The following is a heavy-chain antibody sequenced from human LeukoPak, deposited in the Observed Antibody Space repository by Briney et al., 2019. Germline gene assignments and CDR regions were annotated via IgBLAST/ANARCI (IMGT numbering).Heavy chain of an antibody. V-gene: IGHV3-9*01. CDR3: AKEYSGSFH. D-gene: IGHD1-26*01. CDR2: ISWNSGSI. J-gene: IGHJ4*02. Sequence: PGGSLRLSCAASGFTFDDYAMHWVRQAPGKGLEWVSGISWNSGSIGYADSVKGRFTISRDSAKNSLYLQMNSLRAEDTALYYCAKEYSGSFHWGQGTLVTVSS. CDR1: GFTFDDYA.